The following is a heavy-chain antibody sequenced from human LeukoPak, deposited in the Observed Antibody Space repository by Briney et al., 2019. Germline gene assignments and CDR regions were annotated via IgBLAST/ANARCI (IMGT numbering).Heavy chain of an antibody. D-gene: IGHD3-22*01. V-gene: IGHV1-8*01. CDR2: MNPNSGNT. CDR3: ARVIPYYYDSSGYLVVAFDI. Sequence: ASVKVSCKASGYTFTSYDINWVQQATGQGLEWMGWMNPNSGNTGYAQKFQGRVTMTRNTSISTAYMELSSLRSEDTAVYYCARVIPYYYDSSGYLVVAFDIWGQGTMVTVSS. J-gene: IGHJ3*02. CDR1: GYTFTSYD.